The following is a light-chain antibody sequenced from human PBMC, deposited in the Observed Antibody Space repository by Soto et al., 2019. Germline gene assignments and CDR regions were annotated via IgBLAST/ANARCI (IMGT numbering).Light chain of an antibody. Sequence: EIVLTQSPVTLSLSPGERATLSCRASQSVSSSYLAWYQQKPGQAPRLLIYGASSRATGIPDRFSGSGSGTDFTLTISRLEPEDFAVYYCQQGITFGQGTRLE. CDR2: GAS. V-gene: IGKV3-20*01. CDR1: QSVSSSY. J-gene: IGKJ5*01. CDR3: QQGIT.